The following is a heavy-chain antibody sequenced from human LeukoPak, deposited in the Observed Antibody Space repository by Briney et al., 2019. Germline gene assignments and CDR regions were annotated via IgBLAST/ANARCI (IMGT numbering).Heavy chain of an antibody. J-gene: IGHJ3*02. D-gene: IGHD3-22*01. CDR1: GFTFSSYA. CDR2: ISGSGGST. Sequence: GGSLRLSCAASGFTFSSYAMSWVRQAPGKGLEWVSAISGSGGSTYYADSVKGRFTISRDNSKNTLYLQMNSLRAEDTAVYYCAKTREPSYYYDSSGLRNAFGIWGQGTMVTVSS. CDR3: AKTREPSYYYDSSGLRNAFGI. V-gene: IGHV3-23*01.